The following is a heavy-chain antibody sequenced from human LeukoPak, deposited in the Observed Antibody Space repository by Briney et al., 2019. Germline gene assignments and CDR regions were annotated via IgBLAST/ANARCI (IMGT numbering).Heavy chain of an antibody. J-gene: IGHJ4*02. CDR2: TSSSGNT. V-gene: IGHV4-39*07. Sequence: PSETLSLTCTVSGGSISRSRYFWGWIRQPPGKGLEWIGSTSSSGNTYYNPALKSRVTISVDTSKNQFSLRVGSVTAADTAIYYCARIDSTAGGDFWGRGTLVTVSS. D-gene: IGHD3-9*01. CDR3: ARIDSTAGGDF. CDR1: GGSISRSRYF.